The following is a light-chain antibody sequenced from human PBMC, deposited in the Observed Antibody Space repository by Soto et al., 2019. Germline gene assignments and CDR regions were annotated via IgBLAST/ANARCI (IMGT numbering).Light chain of an antibody. V-gene: IGLV2-14*03. CDR3: TSWTTSTTMI. CDR2: DVN. J-gene: IGLJ2*01. CDR1: SSDLGAYNF. Sequence: QSVLTQPASVSGSHGQSITISCTGTSSDLGAYNFVSWYQQHPGKAPKLMLYDVNIRPSGVSNRFSGSKSGNTASLTISGLQAEDEAYYYCTSWTTSTTMIFGGWTQLTVL.